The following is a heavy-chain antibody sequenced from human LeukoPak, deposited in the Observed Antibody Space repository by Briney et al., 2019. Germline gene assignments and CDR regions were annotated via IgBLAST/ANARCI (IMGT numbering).Heavy chain of an antibody. CDR1: GGTFSSYA. J-gene: IGHJ4*02. CDR3: ARDAPTAIAVAVY. V-gene: IGHV1-69*13. D-gene: IGHD6-19*01. CDR2: IIPIFGTA. Sequence: ASVKVSCKASGGTFSSYAISWGRQAPGQGLEWMGGIIPIFGTANYAQKFQGRVTITADESTSTAYMELSSLRSEDTAVYYCARDAPTAIAVAVYWGQGTLVTVSS.